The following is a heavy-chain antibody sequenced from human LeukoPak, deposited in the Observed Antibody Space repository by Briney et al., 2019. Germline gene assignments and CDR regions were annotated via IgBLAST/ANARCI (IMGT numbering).Heavy chain of an antibody. J-gene: IGHJ5*02. Sequence: SETLSLTCTVSGGSISSYYWSWIRQPPGKGLEWIGEINHSGSTNYNPSLKSRVTISVDTSKNQFSLKLSSVTAADTAVYYCARYMVQWPGWFDPWGQGTLVTVSS. CDR2: INHSGST. D-gene: IGHD3-10*01. CDR3: ARYMVQWPGWFDP. V-gene: IGHV4-34*01. CDR1: GGSISSYY.